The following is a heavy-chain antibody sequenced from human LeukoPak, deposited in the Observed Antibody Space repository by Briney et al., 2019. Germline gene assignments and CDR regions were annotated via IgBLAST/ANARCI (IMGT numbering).Heavy chain of an antibody. Sequence: SETLSLTCAVYGGSFSGYYWSWLRQPPGKGLEWIGSIYYSGSTYYNPSLKSRVTISVDTSKNQFSLKLSSVTAADTAVYYCARHLIVLDAFDIWGQGTMVTVSS. CDR1: GGSFSGYY. CDR2: IYYSGST. V-gene: IGHV4-34*01. J-gene: IGHJ3*02. D-gene: IGHD2/OR15-2a*01. CDR3: ARHLIVLDAFDI.